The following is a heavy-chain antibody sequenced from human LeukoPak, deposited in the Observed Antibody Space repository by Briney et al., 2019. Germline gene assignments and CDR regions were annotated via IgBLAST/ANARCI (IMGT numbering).Heavy chain of an antibody. CDR3: ARVHGRSDVFDI. J-gene: IGHJ3*02. D-gene: IGHD2-8*01. Sequence: GGSLRLSCAASGFTFSSYGMHWVRQAPGKGLEWVAFIRYDGSNKYYADSVKGRFTISRDNSKNTLYLQMNSLRVEDTAVYYCARVHGRSDVFDIWGQGTMVTVSS. CDR1: GFTFSSYG. CDR2: IRYDGSNK. V-gene: IGHV3-30*02.